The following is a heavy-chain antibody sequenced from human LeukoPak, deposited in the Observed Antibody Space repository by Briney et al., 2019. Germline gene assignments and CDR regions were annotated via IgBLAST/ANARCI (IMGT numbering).Heavy chain of an antibody. D-gene: IGHD2-15*01. CDR2: ISYDGSNK. CDR1: GFTSSSYA. V-gene: IGHV3-30-3*01. CDR3: ARDRIVVVVAATLLY. Sequence: PGGSLRLSCAASGFTSSSYAMHWVRQAPGKGLEWVAVISYDGSNKYYADSVKGRFTISRDNSKNTLYLQMNSLRAEDTAVYYCARDRIVVVVAATLLYWGQGTLVTVSS. J-gene: IGHJ4*02.